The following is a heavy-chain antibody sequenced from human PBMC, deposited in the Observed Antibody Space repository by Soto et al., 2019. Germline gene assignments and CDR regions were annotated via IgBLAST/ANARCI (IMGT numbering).Heavy chain of an antibody. CDR1: GGSISSSSYY. D-gene: IGHD6-13*01. CDR3: ARLSISWPVGY. V-gene: IGHV4-39*01. CDR2: IYYSGST. Sequence: SETLSLTCTVSGGSISSSSYYWGWIRQPPGKGLEWIGSIYYSGSTYYNPSLKSRVTISVDTSKNQFSLKLSSVTAADTAVYYCARLSISWPVGYWGQGTLVTVSS. J-gene: IGHJ4*02.